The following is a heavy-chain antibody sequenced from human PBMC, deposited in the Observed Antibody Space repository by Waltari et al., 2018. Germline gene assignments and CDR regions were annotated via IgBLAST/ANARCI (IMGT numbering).Heavy chain of an antibody. CDR3: ATNGYDILTGHLNY. D-gene: IGHD3-9*01. V-gene: IGHV1-24*01. J-gene: IGHJ4*02. Sequence: QVQLVQSGAEVKKPGASVKVSCKVSGYTLTELSMHWVRQAPGKGLEWRGGFVPEDGETIYAQKFEGRVTMTEDTATDTAYMELSSLRSEYTAVYYCATNGYDILTGHLNYWGQGTLVTVSS. CDR1: GYTLTELS. CDR2: FVPEDGET.